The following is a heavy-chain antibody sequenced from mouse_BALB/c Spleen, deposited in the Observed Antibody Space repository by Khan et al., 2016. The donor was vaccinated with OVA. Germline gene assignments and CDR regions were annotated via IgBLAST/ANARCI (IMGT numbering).Heavy chain of an antibody. V-gene: IGHV1-5*01. CDR3: TRSYDSYYFDY. Sequence: VQLQQSGTVLARPGASVKMSCKASGYGFTSYWMHWVTQRPGQGLEWIGALYPGISDTRYNQKFKGKAKLTAVTSASTAYMELSSLTNEDSAVYYCTRSYDSYYFDYWGQGTTLTVSS. J-gene: IGHJ2*01. CDR2: LYPGISDT. CDR1: GYGFTSYW. D-gene: IGHD2-4*01.